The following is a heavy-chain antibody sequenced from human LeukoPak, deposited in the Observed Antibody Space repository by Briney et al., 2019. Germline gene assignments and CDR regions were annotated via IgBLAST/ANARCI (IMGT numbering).Heavy chain of an antibody. CDR2: IYYKGST. Sequence: PSETLSLTCNVSGGSIRSYYWSWIRQPPGQGLEWIGDIYYKGSTNYNPSLKSRVTISVDTSKNQFSLKLSSVTAADSAVYYCARGGSPGAFDIWGQGTMVTVSS. V-gene: IGHV4-59*01. CDR3: ARGGSPGAFDI. CDR1: GGSIRSYY. J-gene: IGHJ3*02.